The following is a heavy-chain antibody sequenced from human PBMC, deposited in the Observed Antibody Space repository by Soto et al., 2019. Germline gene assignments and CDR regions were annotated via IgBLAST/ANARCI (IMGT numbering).Heavy chain of an antibody. CDR3: VKYGGLGTVAVDY. D-gene: IGHD6-19*01. CDR1: GASITSGGYY. V-gene: IGHV4-31*09. Sequence: SETLSLTCTVSGASITSGGYYWSWIRQHPGKGLEWIGYIYYSLSTYYNPSLKSRVTISVDRSKNQFSLKLSSVTAADTAVYYCVKYGGLGTVAVDYWGQRTLVTVSS. CDR2: IYYSLST. J-gene: IGHJ4*02.